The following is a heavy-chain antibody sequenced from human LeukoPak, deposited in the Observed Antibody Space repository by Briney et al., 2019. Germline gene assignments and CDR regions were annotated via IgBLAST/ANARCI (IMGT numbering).Heavy chain of an antibody. CDR2: IIPIFGTA. CDR1: GGTFSSYA. Sequence: GSSVKVSCKASGGTFSSYAISWVRQAPGQGLEWMGGIIPIFGTANYAQKLQGRVTMTTDTSTSTAYMELRSLRSDDTAVYYCARARERSRGSGSYLTKDYYYYMDVWGKGTTVTVSS. J-gene: IGHJ6*03. D-gene: IGHD3-10*01. V-gene: IGHV1-69*05. CDR3: ARARERSRGSGSYLTKDYYYYMDV.